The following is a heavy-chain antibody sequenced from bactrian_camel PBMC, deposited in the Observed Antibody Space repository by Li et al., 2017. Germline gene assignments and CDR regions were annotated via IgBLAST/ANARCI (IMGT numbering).Heavy chain of an antibody. D-gene: IGHD1*01. CDR1: GHVYPSSC. CDR2: PAGGSST. J-gene: IGHJ4*01. V-gene: IGHV3S53*01. Sequence: HVQLVESGGGSVQTGGSLRLSCVPSGHVYPSSCMGWFRQPPGKEREGVASAPAGGSSTWYSDSVKGRFTFSQEKATNTVYLQMNSLKPEDSADYYCAASRAMWLGQLPCTPSEFRRPGDPGHRL.